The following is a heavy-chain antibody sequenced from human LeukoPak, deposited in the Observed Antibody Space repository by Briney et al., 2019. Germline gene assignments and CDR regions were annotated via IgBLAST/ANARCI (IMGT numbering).Heavy chain of an antibody. V-gene: IGHV3-23*01. D-gene: IGHD1-1*01. J-gene: IGHJ5*02. CDR2: ISGSGGST. CDR3: ARAGTTGTTGVWFDP. CDR1: GFTFSSYA. Sequence: PGGSLRLSCAASGFTFSSYAMSWVRQAPGKGLEWVSAISGSGGSTYYADSVKGRFTISRDNAKNSLYLQMNSLRAEDTAVYYCARAGTTGTTGVWFDPWGQGTLVTVSS.